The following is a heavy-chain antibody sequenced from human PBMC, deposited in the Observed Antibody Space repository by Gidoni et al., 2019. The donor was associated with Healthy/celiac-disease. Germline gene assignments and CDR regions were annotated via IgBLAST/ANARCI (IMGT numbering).Heavy chain of an antibody. CDR1: GFTFSSYS. CDR3: ARDPSFIAAAGTNAFDI. D-gene: IGHD6-13*01. J-gene: IGHJ3*02. Sequence: EVQLVESGGGLVKPGGSLRLSCAASGFTFSSYSMNWVRQAPGKGLAWVSSISSSSSYIYYADSVKGRFTISRDNAKNSLYLQMNSLRAEDTAVYYCARDPSFIAAAGTNAFDIWGQGTMVTVSS. V-gene: IGHV3-21*01. CDR2: ISSSSSYI.